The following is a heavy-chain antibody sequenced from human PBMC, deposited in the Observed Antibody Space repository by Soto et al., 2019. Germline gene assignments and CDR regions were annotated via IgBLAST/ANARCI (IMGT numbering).Heavy chain of an antibody. CDR2: ISYDGSNK. D-gene: IGHD4-17*01. CDR3: AKELGDYVFDY. J-gene: IGHJ4*02. Sequence: QVQLVESGGGVVQPGRSLRLSCAASGFTFSSYGMHWVRQAPGKGLEWVAVISYDGSNKYYADSVKGRFTISRDNSKNTLYLQMNSLRAEDTAVYYCAKELGDYVFDYWGQGTLVTVSS. CDR1: GFTFSSYG. V-gene: IGHV3-30*18.